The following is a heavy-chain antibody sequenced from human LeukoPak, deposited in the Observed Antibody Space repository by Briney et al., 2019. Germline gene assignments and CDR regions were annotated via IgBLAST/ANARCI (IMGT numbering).Heavy chain of an antibody. CDR2: IYHSGST. V-gene: IGHV4-30-2*01. CDR1: GGSISSGGFS. CDR3: ARGGTYYDFWSGPSYYYYGMDV. D-gene: IGHD3-3*01. J-gene: IGHJ6*02. Sequence: SQTLSLTCTVSGGSISSGGFSWNWIRQPPGKGLEWIVYIYHSGSTNYNPSLKSRVTISVDTSKNQFSLKLSSVTAADTAVYYCARGGTYYDFWSGPSYYYYGMDVWGQGTTVTVSS.